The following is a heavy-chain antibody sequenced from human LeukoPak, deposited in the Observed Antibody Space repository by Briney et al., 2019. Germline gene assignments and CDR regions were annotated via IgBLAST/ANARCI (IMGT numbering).Heavy chain of an antibody. CDR3: AGSYYNGYFDY. D-gene: IGHD3-10*01. Sequence: SETLSLTCTVYGGSISSYYWSWIRQPPGQGLEWIGYIYYSGSTNYNPSLKSRVTISVDTSKNQFSLKLSSGTAADTAVYYRAGSYYNGYFDYWGQGTLVTVSS. CDR1: GGSISSYY. V-gene: IGHV4-59*01. CDR2: IYYSGST. J-gene: IGHJ4*02.